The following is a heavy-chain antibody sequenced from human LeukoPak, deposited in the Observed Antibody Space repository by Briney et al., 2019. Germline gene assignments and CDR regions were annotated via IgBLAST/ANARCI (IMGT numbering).Heavy chain of an antibody. CDR2: ISSSSNTI. D-gene: IGHD1-26*01. CDR1: GFTFSSYA. J-gene: IGHJ4*02. Sequence: PGGSLRLSXAASGFTFSSYAMNWVRQAPGKGLEWVSYISSSSNTILYADSVKGRFTISRDNARNSLSLQMNSLRAEDTAVYYCARDEGGNNWGQGTLVTVSS. V-gene: IGHV3-48*01. CDR3: ARDEGGNN.